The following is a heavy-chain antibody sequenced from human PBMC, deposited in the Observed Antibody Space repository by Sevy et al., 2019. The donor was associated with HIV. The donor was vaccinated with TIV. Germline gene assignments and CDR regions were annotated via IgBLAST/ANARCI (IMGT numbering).Heavy chain of an antibody. V-gene: IGHV3-30*04. CDR2: ISYDGGNK. Sequence: GGSLRLSCAASGFTFSSFSMHWVRQAPGKGLEWVATISYDGGNKYYADSMKGGFSISRDNSRNSLYLQMDSLRAEDTAIYYCALERLSSNVAEYFQNWGQGTLVTVSS. CDR1: GFTFSSFS. D-gene: IGHD1-1*01. CDR3: ALERLSSNVAEYFQN. J-gene: IGHJ1*01.